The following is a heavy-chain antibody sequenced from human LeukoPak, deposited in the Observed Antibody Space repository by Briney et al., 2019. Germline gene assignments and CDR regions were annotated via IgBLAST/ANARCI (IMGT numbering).Heavy chain of an antibody. CDR1: GFTFSDYY. V-gene: IGHV3-11*01. D-gene: IGHD1-26*01. CDR2: ISSSGSTI. CDR3: ASSLGWELPFDY. J-gene: IGHJ4*02. Sequence: GGSLRPSCAASGFTFSDYYMSWIRQAPGKGLEWVSYISSSGSTIYYADSVKGRFTISRDSAKNSLYLQMNSLRAEDTAVYYCASSLGWELPFDYWGQGTLVTVSS.